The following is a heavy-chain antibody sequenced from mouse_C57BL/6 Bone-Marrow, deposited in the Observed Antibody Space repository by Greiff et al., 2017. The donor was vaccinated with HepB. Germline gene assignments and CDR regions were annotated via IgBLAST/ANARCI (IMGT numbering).Heavy chain of an antibody. CDR1: GFNIKDDY. V-gene: IGHV14-4*01. CDR2: IDPENGDT. CDR3: TRTYYGNYRFDY. Sequence: VQLQQSGAELVRPGASVKLSCTASGFNIKDDYMHWVKQRPEQGLEWIGWIDPENGDTEYASKFQGKATITADTSSNTAYLQLSSLTSEDTAVYYCTRTYYGNYRFDYWGQGTTLTVSS. J-gene: IGHJ2*01. D-gene: IGHD2-1*01.